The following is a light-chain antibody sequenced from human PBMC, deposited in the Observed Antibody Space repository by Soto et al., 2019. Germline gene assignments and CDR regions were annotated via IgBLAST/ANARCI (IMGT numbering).Light chain of an antibody. CDR2: GAS. CDR3: QQYNNWPPLT. V-gene: IGKV3-15*01. Sequence: IVMTQSPVTLSVSPGERATLSCRASQSVSSNLAWYQQKPGQAPRLLIYGASTRATGVPTRFSGSGSGTEFTLTMGSLQSEDFAVYYCQQYNNWPPLTFGGGNKVEIK. CDR1: QSVSSN. J-gene: IGKJ4*01.